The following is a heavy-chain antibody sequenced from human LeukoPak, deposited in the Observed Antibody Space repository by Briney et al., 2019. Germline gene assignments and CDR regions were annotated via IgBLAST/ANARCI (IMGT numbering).Heavy chain of an antibody. Sequence: SETLSLTCSVSDVSISNNGRYWAWIRQPPGKGLEWIGSIHYIGTTYYNPSLKSRVTISIDTSKNQFSLRLSSVTAADTALYYCARTGGSFYFYYYMDVWGKGTTVTVSS. CDR1: DVSISNNGRY. CDR3: ARTGGSFYFYYYMDV. V-gene: IGHV4-39*07. J-gene: IGHJ6*03. CDR2: IHYIGTT. D-gene: IGHD1-26*01.